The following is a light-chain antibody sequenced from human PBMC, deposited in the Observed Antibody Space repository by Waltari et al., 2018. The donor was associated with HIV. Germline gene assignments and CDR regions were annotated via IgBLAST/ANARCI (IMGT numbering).Light chain of an antibody. V-gene: IGKV4-1*01. J-gene: IGKJ1*01. CDR3: QQYSSPPRT. CDR2: WAS. Sequence: DIVMTQSPDSLAVSLGERATINYKSSQKLIHFSNYNNYLAWYQQKPGQPPKLLIYWASTREAGVPDRFNGSGSGTDFSLTISSLQAEDVAVYYCQQYSSPPRTFGQGTKVEIK. CDR1: QKLIHFSNYNNY.